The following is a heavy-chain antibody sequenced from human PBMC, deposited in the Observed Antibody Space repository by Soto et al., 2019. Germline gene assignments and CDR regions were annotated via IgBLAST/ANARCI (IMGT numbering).Heavy chain of an antibody. CDR2: INHSGST. J-gene: IGHJ6*02. D-gene: IGHD3-10*01. CDR3: ARPIRGDYYYYGMDV. Sequence: SETLSLTCAVYGGSFSGYYWSWIRQPPGKGLEWIGEINHSGSTNYNPSLKSRVTISVDTSKNQFSLKLSSVTAADTAVYYCARPIRGDYYYYGMDVWGQGTTVTVSS. V-gene: IGHV4-34*01. CDR1: GGSFSGYY.